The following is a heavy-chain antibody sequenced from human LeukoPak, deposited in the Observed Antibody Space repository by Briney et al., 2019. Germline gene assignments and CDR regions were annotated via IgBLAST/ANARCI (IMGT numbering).Heavy chain of an antibody. CDR1: GFTFSSYG. J-gene: IGHJ4*02. CDR2: ISPDGTSK. V-gene: IGHV3-74*01. Sequence: GGSLRLSCAASGFTFSSYGMHWVRQAPGKGLVWVSRISPDGTSKSYADSVKGRFTIPRDNAKTTFSLQMTSLRAEDTGLYYCARADGSHYGLKDYWGQGTLVTVSS. D-gene: IGHD1-26*01. CDR3: ARADGSHYGLKDY.